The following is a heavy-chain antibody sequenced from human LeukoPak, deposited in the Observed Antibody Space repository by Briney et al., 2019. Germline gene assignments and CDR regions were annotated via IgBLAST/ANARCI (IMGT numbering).Heavy chain of an antibody. D-gene: IGHD3-9*01. CDR2: ISSSSSYI. Sequence: KPGGSLRLSCAASGFTFSSYSMNWVRQAPGKGLEWVSSISSSSSYIYYADSVKGRFTISRDNAKNSLYLQMNSLRAEDTAVFFCEAKAAIRYFDWLSKAPLDYWGQGTLVTVSS. CDR3: EAKAAIRYFDWLSKAPLDY. V-gene: IGHV3-21*01. CDR1: GFTFSSYS. J-gene: IGHJ4*02.